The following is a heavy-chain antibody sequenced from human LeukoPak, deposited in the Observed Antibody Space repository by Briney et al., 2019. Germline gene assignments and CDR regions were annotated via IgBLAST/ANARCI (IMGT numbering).Heavy chain of an antibody. V-gene: IGHV3-30*04. CDR1: GFTFSSYA. D-gene: IGHD6-19*01. J-gene: IGHJ4*02. CDR3: ARERIAVAGGFDY. CDR2: ISYDGSNK. Sequence: PGGYLRLSCAASGFTFSSYAMHWVRQAPGKGLEGVAVISYDGSNKYYADSVKGRFTISRNNSKNTLYLQMNSLRAEDTAVYYCARERIAVAGGFDYWGQGTLVTVSS.